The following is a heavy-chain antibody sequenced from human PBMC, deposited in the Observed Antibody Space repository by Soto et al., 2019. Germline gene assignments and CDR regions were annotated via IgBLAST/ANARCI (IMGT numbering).Heavy chain of an antibody. J-gene: IGHJ6*02. CDR3: ARERSSGWYRKYYYYYGMDV. D-gene: IGHD6-19*01. Sequence: PSDTLSLTCTVSVGSVSSGSYYWSWIRQPPGKGLEWIGYIYYSGSTNYNPSLKSRVTISVDTSKNQFSLKLSSVTAADTAVYYCARERSSGWYRKYYYYYGMDVWGQGTTVTVSS. V-gene: IGHV4-61*01. CDR2: IYYSGST. CDR1: VGSVSSGSYY.